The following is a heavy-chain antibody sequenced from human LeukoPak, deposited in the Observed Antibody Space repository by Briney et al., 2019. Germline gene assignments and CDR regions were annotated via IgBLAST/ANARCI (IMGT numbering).Heavy chain of an antibody. D-gene: IGHD2-21*01. Sequence: ASVKVSCKTSGYSFTDYYMHWVRQAPGQGLEWMEWINPNSGGTSSAQKFQGRVTMTRDTSITTVYMEVSWLTSDDTAIYYCARADRLHGGPYLIGPWGQGTLVTVSS. CDR2: INPNSGGT. J-gene: IGHJ5*02. V-gene: IGHV1-2*02. CDR1: GYSFTDYY. CDR3: ARADRLHGGPYLIGP.